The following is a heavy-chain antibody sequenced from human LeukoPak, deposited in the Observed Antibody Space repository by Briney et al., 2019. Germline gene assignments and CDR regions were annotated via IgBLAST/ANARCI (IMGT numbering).Heavy chain of an antibody. V-gene: IGHV6-1*01. CDR3: ARVGCSSTSCYSSMDV. CDR1: GDSVSSNSAA. CDR2: TYYRSKWYN. D-gene: IGHD2-2*01. J-gene: IGHJ6*02. Sequence: SQTLSLTCAISGDSVSSNSAAWNWIRQSPSRVLEWLGRTYYRSKWYNDYAVSVKSRITINPVTSKNQFSLQLNSVTPEDTAVYYCARVGCSSTSCYSSMDVWGQGTTVTVPS.